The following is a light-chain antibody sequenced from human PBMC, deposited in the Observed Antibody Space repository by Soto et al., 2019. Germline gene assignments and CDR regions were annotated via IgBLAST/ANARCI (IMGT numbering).Light chain of an antibody. Sequence: QSVLTQPPSASGTPGQRVTMSCSGSSSSIGSNYVYWYQQLPGTAPKLLIYRNNQRPSGVPDRFSGSKSGTSASLAISGLRSEDEADYYCAAWDDSLSGEVLGTGPNVTVL. J-gene: IGLJ1*01. CDR3: AAWDDSLSGEV. CDR2: RNN. V-gene: IGLV1-47*01. CDR1: SSSIGSNY.